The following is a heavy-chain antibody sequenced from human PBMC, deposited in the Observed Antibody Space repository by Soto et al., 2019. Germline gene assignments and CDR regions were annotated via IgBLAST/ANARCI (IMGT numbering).Heavy chain of an antibody. CDR2: VSQSGRI. J-gene: IGHJ3*01. CDR1: GGSFTDYD. Sequence: QVQLQQWGAGLLKPSETLSLDCGVLGGSFTDYDWTWVRQSQGRGLEWIGEVSQSGRITYNPSLNSRFTISRDTANNQFSLRLTSVTAADTALYYCEGYSSSFVAFDVWGHGTEVTVSS. V-gene: IGHV4-34*01. CDR3: EGYSSSFVAFDV. D-gene: IGHD3-10*01.